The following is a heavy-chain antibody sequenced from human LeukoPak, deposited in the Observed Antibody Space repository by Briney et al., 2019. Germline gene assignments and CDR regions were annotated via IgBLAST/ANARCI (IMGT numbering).Heavy chain of an antibody. Sequence: PGGSLRLSCAASGFTFSGSATHWVRQASGKGLEWVGRIRSKANSYATAYAASVKGRFTISRDDSKNTAYLQMNSLKTEDTAVYYCTRHEGGSYPDAFDIWGQGTMVTVSS. CDR2: IRSKANSYAT. D-gene: IGHD1-26*01. CDR1: GFTFSGSA. V-gene: IGHV3-73*01. CDR3: TRHEGGSYPDAFDI. J-gene: IGHJ3*02.